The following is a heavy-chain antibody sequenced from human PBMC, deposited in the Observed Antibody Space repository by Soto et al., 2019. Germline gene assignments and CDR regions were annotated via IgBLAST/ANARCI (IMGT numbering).Heavy chain of an antibody. Sequence: QVQLVESGGGLGKPGGSLRLSCAASGFTFSDYYMSWIRQAPGKGLEWVSYISSSSSYTNYADSVKGRFTISRDNAKNSLYLQMNSLRSEETAVYYCARLHNISWYSGAFDIWGQGTMVTVSS. J-gene: IGHJ3*02. CDR1: GFTFSDYY. D-gene: IGHD6-13*01. CDR2: ISSSSSYT. CDR3: ARLHNISWYSGAFDI. V-gene: IGHV3-11*06.